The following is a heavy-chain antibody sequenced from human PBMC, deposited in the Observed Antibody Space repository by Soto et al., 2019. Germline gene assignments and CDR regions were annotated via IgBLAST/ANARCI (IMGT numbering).Heavy chain of an antibody. CDR1: GFTFSSYA. CDR3: XXXIXFGYGMYV. CDR2: ITSNGGNT. J-gene: IGHJ6*02. D-gene: IGHD3-16*01. Sequence: EVQLVESGGGLVQPGGSLRLSCAASGFTFSSYAMHWVRQAPGKGLEYVSAITSNGGNTDYASSVKGRFTISRDNSKNTLYLQXGXXXAEDMAVYYXXXXIXFGYGMYVWGQGTTVTVSS. V-gene: IGHV3-64*01.